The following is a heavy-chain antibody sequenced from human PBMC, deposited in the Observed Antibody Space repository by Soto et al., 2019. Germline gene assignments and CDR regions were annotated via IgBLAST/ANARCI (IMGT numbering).Heavy chain of an antibody. CDR2: IHYSGST. V-gene: IGHV4-59*01. CDR1: GGSISRYY. Sequence: SETLSLTCNVSGGSISRYYWSWIRQPPGKGLEWIGYIHYSGSTKYNPSLKSRVTISVDTSKNQFSLKLTSVTAADTAVYYCARGSSRWDYWGQGTLVTVSS. J-gene: IGHJ4*02. D-gene: IGHD6-13*01. CDR3: ARGSSRWDY.